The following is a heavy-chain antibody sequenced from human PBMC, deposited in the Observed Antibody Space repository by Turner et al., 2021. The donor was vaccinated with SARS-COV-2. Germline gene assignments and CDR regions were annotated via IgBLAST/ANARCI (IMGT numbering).Heavy chain of an antibody. CDR2: INPTSGYT. Sequence: QVQLVQSGAEVKKPGPSVKVPCKASGYTFTDYYLYWVRQAAGQGLEWMGRINPTSGYTYYAEKFQGRVTMTRDTSIRTVYMEVTRLRSDDTAVYYCARGCQEEDYYFYYMDVWGNGTTVTVSS. J-gene: IGHJ6*03. CDR3: ARGCQEEDYYFYYMDV. V-gene: IGHV1-2*06. CDR1: GYTFTDYY.